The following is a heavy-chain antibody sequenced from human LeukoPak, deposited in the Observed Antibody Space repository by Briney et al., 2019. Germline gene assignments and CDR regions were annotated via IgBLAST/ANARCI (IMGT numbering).Heavy chain of an antibody. CDR3: AREAQHYYGSGSYYNSYYYYYMDV. D-gene: IGHD3-10*01. Sequence: GGSLRLSCAASGFTVSSNYMSWVRQAPGKGLEWVSVIYSGGGTYYADSVKGRFTISRDNSKNTLYLQMNSLRAEDTAVYYCAREAQHYYGSGSYYNSYYYYYMDVWGKGTTVTISS. CDR1: GFTVSSNY. V-gene: IGHV3-53*01. CDR2: IYSGGGT. J-gene: IGHJ6*03.